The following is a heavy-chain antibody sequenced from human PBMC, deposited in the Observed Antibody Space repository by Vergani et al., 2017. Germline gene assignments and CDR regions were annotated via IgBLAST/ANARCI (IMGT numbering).Heavy chain of an antibody. V-gene: IGHV4-39*01. D-gene: IGHD4-17*01. CDR2: LFYGATA. CDR1: GNYLSSRYCY. J-gene: IGHJ4*02. Sequence: QVQPQESGPGLVKPSEILSLICTVSGNYLSSRYCYLGWIRQPPGKGLEWIGSLFYGATAYYNPSLESRVIISIVTSKNQFSLRLSSVTAADTAVYYCAGLNGDYMRLSEYWGQGTLVAVSS. CDR3: AGLNGDYMRLSEY.